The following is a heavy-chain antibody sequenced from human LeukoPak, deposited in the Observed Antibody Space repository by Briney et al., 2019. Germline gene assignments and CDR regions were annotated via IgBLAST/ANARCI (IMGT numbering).Heavy chain of an antibody. CDR3: AKDQNTGYANNWFDP. D-gene: IGHD5-12*01. CDR1: GYTFTSYG. Sequence: ASVKVSCKASGYTFTSYGISWVRQAPGQGLEWMGWFSAYNGNTNYAQKLQGRVTMTTDTSTSTAYMELRSLRSDDTAIYYCAKDQNTGYANNWFDPWGQGTLVTVSS. CDR2: FSAYNGNT. V-gene: IGHV1-18*01. J-gene: IGHJ5*02.